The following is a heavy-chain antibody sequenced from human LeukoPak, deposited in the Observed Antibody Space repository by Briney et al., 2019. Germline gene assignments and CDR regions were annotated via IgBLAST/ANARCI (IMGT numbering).Heavy chain of an antibody. CDR2: ISGAIEDT. CDR1: RFTFDSYA. V-gene: IGHV3-23*01. Sequence: GGLRLSCTASRFTFDSYAMSGVPQAPRKGLEGVSSISGAIEDTYYADSVKGRLTIYRDNSKKTLYLKMNGLRPKDTAVYYCARTIAQYSNSWLYFYYGLDVWGQGTTVTVSS. CDR3: ARTIAQYSNSWLYFYYGLDV. D-gene: IGHD6-13*01. J-gene: IGHJ6*02.